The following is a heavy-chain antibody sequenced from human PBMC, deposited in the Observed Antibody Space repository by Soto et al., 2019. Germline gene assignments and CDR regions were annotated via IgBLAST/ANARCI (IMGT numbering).Heavy chain of an antibody. CDR3: AQTLGLAVSGPGRFDL. Sequence: QVQLVQSGTEVKKPGSSVKVSCKASGGTFSRYAINWVRQAPGRGLEWMGGITPIFGTPNYAQTFQGRVTITADGSTKTAYMELRRLRSEDTAVYYCAQTLGLAVSGPGRFDLWGRGTLVTVTS. CDR2: ITPIFGTP. V-gene: IGHV1-69*12. J-gene: IGHJ2*01. CDR1: GGTFSRYA. D-gene: IGHD6-19*01.